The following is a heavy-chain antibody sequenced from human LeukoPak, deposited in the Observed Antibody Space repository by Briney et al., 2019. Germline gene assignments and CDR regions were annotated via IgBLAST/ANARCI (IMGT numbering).Heavy chain of an antibody. D-gene: IGHD6-6*01. CDR1: GGSISGYY. V-gene: IGHV4-4*07. CDR2: IYTSGST. Sequence: PSETLSLTCTVSGGSISGYYWSWIRQPAGKGLEWIGRIYTSGSTNYNPSLKSRVTMSVDTSKNPFSLKLSSVTAADTAVYYWARELATARPQVLIYGMDVWGQGTTVTVSS. J-gene: IGHJ6*02. CDR3: ARELATARPQVLIYGMDV.